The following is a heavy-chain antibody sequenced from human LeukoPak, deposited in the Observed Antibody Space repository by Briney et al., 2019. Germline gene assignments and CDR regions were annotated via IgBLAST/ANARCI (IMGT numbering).Heavy chain of an antibody. CDR2: INHSGST. J-gene: IGHJ4*02. CDR1: GGSISSGGYY. Sequence: SETLSLTCTVSGGSISSGGYYWSWIRQPPGKGLEWIGEINHSGSTNYNPSLKSRVTISVDTSKNQFSLKLSSVTAADTAVYYCARGLRSNYPQNFDYWGQGTLVTVSS. CDR3: ARGLRSNYPQNFDY. V-gene: IGHV4-39*07. D-gene: IGHD4-11*01.